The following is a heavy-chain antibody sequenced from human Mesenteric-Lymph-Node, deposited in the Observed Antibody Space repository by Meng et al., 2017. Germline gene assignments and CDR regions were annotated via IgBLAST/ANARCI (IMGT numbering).Heavy chain of an antibody. CDR3: VRSSAWVRTGFDP. J-gene: IGHJ5*02. CDR2: IGHSGFT. V-gene: IGHV4-39*01. Sequence: RQLQESGPGLVRPSEALSLTCSVSGGSISTSGYYWGWIRQPPGKGLEWIGSIGHSGFTYYTPSLKSRVTVSIDTSRNQFSLWLTSVTAADTAVYYCVRSSAWVRTGFDPWGQGTLVTVSS. D-gene: IGHD6-19*01. CDR1: GGSISTSGYY.